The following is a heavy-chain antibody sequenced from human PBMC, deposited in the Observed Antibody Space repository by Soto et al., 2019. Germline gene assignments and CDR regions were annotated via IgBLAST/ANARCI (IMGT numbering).Heavy chain of an antibody. Sequence: SETLSLTCSVSGGTINSGDYFWSWIRQPPGKGLEWIGYVFYTGRANYNASLKSRVSISLDTSNYQFSLKLSSVTAADTAVYYCARDGDGRMTTNPYYYNGMDVWGPGTTVTVSS. J-gene: IGHJ6*02. D-gene: IGHD4-4*01. CDR3: ARDGDGRMTTNPYYYNGMDV. CDR1: GGTINSGDYF. V-gene: IGHV4-61*08. CDR2: VFYTGRA.